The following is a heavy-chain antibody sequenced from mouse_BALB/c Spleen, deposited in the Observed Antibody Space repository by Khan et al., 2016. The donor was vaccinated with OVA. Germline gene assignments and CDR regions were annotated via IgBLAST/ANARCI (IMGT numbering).Heavy chain of an antibody. CDR3: ARVAYYRYYAMDY. J-gene: IGHJ4*01. Sequence: QVQLQQPGAELVKPGAPVKLTCKASGYIFTRYWMNWVKQRPGRGLEWIGRIDPSDSETHYNQKFKDKATLTVDRSSSTAYIQLSSLTSEDSAVYYCARVAYYRYYAMDYWGQGTSVTVSS. D-gene: IGHD2-12*01. CDR2: IDPSDSET. V-gene: IGHV1-69*02. CDR1: GYIFTRYW.